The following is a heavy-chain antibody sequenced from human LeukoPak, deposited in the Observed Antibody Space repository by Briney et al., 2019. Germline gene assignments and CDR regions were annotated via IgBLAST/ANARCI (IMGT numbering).Heavy chain of an antibody. Sequence: GASVKVSCKASGYTFTSYGVSWVRQAPGQGLEWMGWISASNGNTSFAQKLQGRVTLTTDTSTSTAYMELRSLTSDDTAVYYCARYPLSYSSNWHYYFDYWGQGTLLTVSS. V-gene: IGHV1-18*01. D-gene: IGHD6-13*01. CDR3: ARYPLSYSSNWHYYFDY. CDR1: GYTFTSYG. CDR2: ISASNGNT. J-gene: IGHJ4*02.